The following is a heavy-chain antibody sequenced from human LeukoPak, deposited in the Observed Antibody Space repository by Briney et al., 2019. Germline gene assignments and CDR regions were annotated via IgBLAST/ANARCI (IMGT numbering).Heavy chain of an antibody. J-gene: IGHJ6*02. V-gene: IGHV3-30*18. D-gene: IGHD5-18*01. Sequence: GGSLRLSGADSEFTFSSCDMHWVRQAPGKGLEWLAVISYDGSNKSYADSVKGRFTISRDNSKNTLYLQMNSLRAEDTAVYYCAKDQFPPYSYTIYYYYYGMDVWGQGTTVTVSS. CDR2: ISYDGSNK. CDR1: EFTFSSCD. CDR3: AKDQFPPYSYTIYYYYYGMDV.